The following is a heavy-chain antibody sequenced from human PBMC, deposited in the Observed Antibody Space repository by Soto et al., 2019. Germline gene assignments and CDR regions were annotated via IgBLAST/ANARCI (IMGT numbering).Heavy chain of an antibody. V-gene: IGHV4-59*08. D-gene: IGHD2-15*01. Sequence: SETLSLTCTVSGGSISPYYWSWVRQPPGKGLEWIGYISYTGSTNYNPSLKSRVTMSVDTSKNQFSLKLSSVTAADTAVYYCARHNMVVAATPYYYYMDVWGKGTTVTVSS. CDR3: ARHNMVVAATPYYYYMDV. J-gene: IGHJ6*03. CDR2: ISYTGST. CDR1: GGSISPYY.